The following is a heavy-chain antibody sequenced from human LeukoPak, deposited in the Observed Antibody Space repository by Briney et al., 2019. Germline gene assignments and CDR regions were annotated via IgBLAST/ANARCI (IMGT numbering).Heavy chain of an antibody. CDR2: INHSGST. D-gene: IGHD3-9*01. CDR3: ARGELRYFDWLLSPEYYFDY. CDR1: GGSFSGYY. J-gene: IGHJ4*02. Sequence: SETLSLTCAVYGGSFSGYYWSWIRQPPGKGLEWIGEINHSGSTNYNPSLKSRVTISVDTSKNQFSLKLSSVTAADTAVYYCARGELRYFDWLLSPEYYFDYWGQGTLVTVSS. V-gene: IGHV4-34*01.